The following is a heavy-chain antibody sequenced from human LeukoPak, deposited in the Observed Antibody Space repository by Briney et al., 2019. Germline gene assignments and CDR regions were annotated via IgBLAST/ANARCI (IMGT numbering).Heavy chain of an antibody. CDR2: IDSGGGT. CDR1: GFTITIWY. D-gene: IGHD4-11*01. V-gene: IGHV3-66*01. Sequence: PGGSLILSFGASGFTITIWYMRGGRQAPGEGLEVVSLIDSGGGTYHADSLQGRVAISRDNFKETVFLQMNSVRAEDTAVYYCMRSYSNHLLGMHVWGEGTTVTVSS. J-gene: IGHJ6*04. CDR3: MRSYSNHLLGMHV.